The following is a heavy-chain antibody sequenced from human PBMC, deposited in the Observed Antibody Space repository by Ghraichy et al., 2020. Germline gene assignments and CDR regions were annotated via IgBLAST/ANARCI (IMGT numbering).Heavy chain of an antibody. V-gene: IGHV1-18*04. CDR3: ARTWRRAGDVDF. D-gene: IGHD7-27*01. J-gene: IGHJ4*02. CDR2: ISGFSGET. CDR1: SSTFSSYA. Sequence: ASVKVSCKTGSSTFSSYAITWVLQSPVQVLEWMGWISGFSGETSYAQNFQGRVSMTTDTSSTAAYMELRSLTYDDTAVYYCARTWRRAGDVDFWCQGTLVTVSS.